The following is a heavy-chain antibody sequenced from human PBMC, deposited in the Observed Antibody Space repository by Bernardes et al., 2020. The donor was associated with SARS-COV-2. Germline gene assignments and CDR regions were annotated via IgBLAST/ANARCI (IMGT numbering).Heavy chain of an antibody. V-gene: IGHV4-34*01. CDR3: ARGPRGYYGSGSYYGPPGFWFDP. J-gene: IGHJ5*02. CDR2: INHSGST. CDR1: GGSFRGYY. D-gene: IGHD3-10*01. Sequence: SETLSLTCAVYGGSFRGYYWSWIRQPPGQGLEWIGEINHSGSTNYNPSLKSRVTISVDTSKNQFSLKLSSVTAADTAVYYCARGPRGYYGSGSYYGPPGFWFDPWGQGTLVTVSS.